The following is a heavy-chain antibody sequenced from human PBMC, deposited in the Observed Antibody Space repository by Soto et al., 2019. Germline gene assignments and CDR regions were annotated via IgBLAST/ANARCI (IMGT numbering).Heavy chain of an antibody. D-gene: IGHD6-13*01. V-gene: IGHV3-11*01. CDR3: ARVGEAAAGIHSFDY. J-gene: IGHJ4*02. CDR2: ISTSGRTT. Sequence: VGSLRLSCAASGFTFSDFYMTWIRQAPGKGLEWVSYISTSGRTTYYTDSAKGRFTISRDSAQNSLYLQMNSLRAEDTAVYYCARVGEAAAGIHSFDYWGQGTLVTVSS. CDR1: GFTFSDFY.